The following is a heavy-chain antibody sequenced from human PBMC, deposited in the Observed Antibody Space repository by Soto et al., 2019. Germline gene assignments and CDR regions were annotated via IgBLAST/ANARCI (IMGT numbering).Heavy chain of an antibody. CDR3: AIAAADLDY. V-gene: IGHV3-30*09. D-gene: IGHD6-13*01. CDR1: GFTFSSYA. Sequence: QVQLVESGGGVVQPGRSLRLSCAASGFTFSSYAMHWVRQAPGKGLEWVAVISYDGSNKYYADSVKGRFAISSDNSKNTLYLPMYSLRAEDTAVYYCAIAAADLDYWGQGTLVTVSS. CDR2: ISYDGSNK. J-gene: IGHJ4*02.